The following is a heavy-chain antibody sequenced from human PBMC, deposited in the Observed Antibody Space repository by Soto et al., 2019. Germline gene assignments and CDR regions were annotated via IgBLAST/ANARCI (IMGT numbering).Heavy chain of an antibody. D-gene: IGHD1-26*01. J-gene: IGHJ4*02. CDR2: ISWNSGSI. CDR3: ANSGSYYGGFDY. V-gene: IGHV3-9*01. CDR1: GFTFDDYA. Sequence: EVQLVESGGGLEQPGRSLRLSCAASGFTFDDYAMHWVRQAPGKGLEWVSGISWNSGSIGYADSVKGRFTISRDNAKNSLYLPMHSLRAEDTALYYCANSGSYYGGFDYWGQGTLVTVSS.